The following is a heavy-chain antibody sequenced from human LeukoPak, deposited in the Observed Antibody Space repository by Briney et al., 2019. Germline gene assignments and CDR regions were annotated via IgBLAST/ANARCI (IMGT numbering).Heavy chain of an antibody. J-gene: IGHJ4*02. CDR2: ISIYNGNT. D-gene: IGHD3-10*01. CDR3: ARAGQEWFGELGFDQ. V-gene: IGHV1-18*04. CDR1: GYTFTSYG. Sequence: ASVKVSCKASGYTFTSYGISWVRQAPGQGLEWMGWISIYNGNTNYAEKIQGRVTMTTDTSTNTAFMELRSLRAEDTAVYYCARAGQEWFGELGFDQWGQGTLVIVSS.